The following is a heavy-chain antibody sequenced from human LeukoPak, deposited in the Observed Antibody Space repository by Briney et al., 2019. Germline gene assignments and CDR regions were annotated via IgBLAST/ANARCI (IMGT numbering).Heavy chain of an antibody. CDR2: IYYSGST. CDR3: ARYAPIVTGDPYYFDY. J-gene: IGHJ4*02. Sequence: SGTLSLTCAVSGGSISSGNWWSWVRQPPGKGLEWIGYIYYSGSTYYNPSLKSRVTISVDTSKNQFSLKLSSVTAADTAVYYCARYAPIVTGDPYYFDYWGQGTLVTVSS. CDR1: GGSISSGNW. D-gene: IGHD7-27*01. V-gene: IGHV4-30-4*01.